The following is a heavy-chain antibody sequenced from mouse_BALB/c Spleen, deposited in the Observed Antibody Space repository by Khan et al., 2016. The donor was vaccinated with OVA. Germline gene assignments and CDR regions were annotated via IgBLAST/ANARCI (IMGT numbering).Heavy chain of an antibody. V-gene: IGHV5-6*01. Sequence: EVALVESGGDLVKPGGSLKLSCAASGFTFSSYSMSWVRQTPDKRLEWVASISSGGDYTYSPDSVKGRFTISRDNAKNTLYLQMSDLKSEDTAMYYCADHLTGSFVYWGQGTLVTVSA. CDR3: ADHLTGSFVY. CDR2: ISSGGDYT. CDR1: GFTFSSYS. D-gene: IGHD4-1*01. J-gene: IGHJ3*01.